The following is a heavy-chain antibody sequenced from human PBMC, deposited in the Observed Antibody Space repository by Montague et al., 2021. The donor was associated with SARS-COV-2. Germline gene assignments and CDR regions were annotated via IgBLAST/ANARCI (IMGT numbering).Heavy chain of an antibody. CDR1: GGSFSGYY. CDR2: INHSGST. J-gene: IGHJ6*02. Sequence: SETLSLTCAVYGGSFSGYYWSWIRQPPGKGLEWIGEINHSGSTNYNPSLKSRVTISVDTSKNQFSLELSSVTAADTAVYYCARALPVTTLFDSYYCMDVWGQGTTVTVSS. CDR3: ARALPVTTLFDSYYCMDV. V-gene: IGHV4-34*01. D-gene: IGHD4-17*01.